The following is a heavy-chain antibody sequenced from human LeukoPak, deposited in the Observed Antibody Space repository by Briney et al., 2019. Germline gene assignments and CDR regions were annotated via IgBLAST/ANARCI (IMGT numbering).Heavy chain of an antibody. CDR3: ARVPRIEAGATGDWFDP. CDR1: GGSITNYF. V-gene: IGHV4-59*01. J-gene: IGHJ5*02. D-gene: IGHD6-13*01. CDR2: IYYNGST. Sequence: SETLSLTCTVSGGSITNYFWSWIRQPPGKGLEWIGFIYYNGSTNYNPSLKSRVTISVDTSKNQFFLNLRSVTAADTAVYYCARVPRIEAGATGDWFDPWGQGTVVTVSS.